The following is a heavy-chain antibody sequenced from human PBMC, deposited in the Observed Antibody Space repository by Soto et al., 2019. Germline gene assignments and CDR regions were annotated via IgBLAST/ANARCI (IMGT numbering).Heavy chain of an antibody. CDR2: IWYDGSNK. J-gene: IGHJ4*02. Sequence: QVQLVESGGGVVQPGRSLRLSCAASGFTFSSYGMHWVRQAPGKGLEWVAVIWYDGSNKYYADSVKGRFTISRDNSTNTLYRQMNSLSAEDTAVYYCARATRMVATEERQPNFDYWGQGTLVTVSS. D-gene: IGHD5-12*01. CDR1: GFTFSSYG. CDR3: ARATRMVATEERQPNFDY. V-gene: IGHV3-33*01.